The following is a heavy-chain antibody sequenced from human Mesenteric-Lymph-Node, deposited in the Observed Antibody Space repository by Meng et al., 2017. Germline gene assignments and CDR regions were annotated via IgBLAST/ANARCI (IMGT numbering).Heavy chain of an antibody. CDR3: ARHHHSPTFDY. CDR1: CGSLSTCVYL. V-gene: IGHV4-39*01. CDR2: IGPSGFT. J-gene: IGHJ4*02. D-gene: IGHD1-14*01. Sequence: HQELQVTGPRVLKPAVTLFVTCCVSCGSLSTCVYLGGWLCPHPRKLLWWIGSIGPSGFTNYTPYLQSRVTVSIDTSRNQFYLWLTSVTSADTAVYYCARHHHSPTFDYWGQGTLVTVSS.